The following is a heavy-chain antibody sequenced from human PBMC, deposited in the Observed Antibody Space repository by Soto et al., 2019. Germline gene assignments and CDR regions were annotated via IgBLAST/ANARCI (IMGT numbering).Heavy chain of an antibody. J-gene: IGHJ5*02. V-gene: IGHV4-4*07. D-gene: IGHD3-16*01. CDR3: ARGPRTLGSGNWFNP. Sequence: SEPLSRTCTVSGGSIGHYYWSWIRQHAGKTLEWIRRHYTDGTTTYNPSLKSRVSMSVDTSKNQFSLKLRSVTAADTAVYYCARGPRTLGSGNWFNPWGQGTLVTVSS. CDR2: HYTDGTT. CDR1: GGSIGHYY.